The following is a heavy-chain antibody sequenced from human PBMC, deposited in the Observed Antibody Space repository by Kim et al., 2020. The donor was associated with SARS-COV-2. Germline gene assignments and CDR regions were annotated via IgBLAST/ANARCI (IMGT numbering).Heavy chain of an antibody. CDR1: EFTFSSYA. D-gene: IGHD2-15*01. J-gene: IGHJ4*02. Sequence: GGSLRLSCEASEFTFSSYAMSWVRQAPGKGLEWVSIISGSGDSTFYADSVKGRFTISRDNSKNTLYLQMDSLRAEDTAVYYCAKDPSCGDSTCYSNFDYWGQGTLVTVSS. CDR3: AKDPSCGDSTCYSNFDY. V-gene: IGHV3-23*01. CDR2: ISGSGDST.